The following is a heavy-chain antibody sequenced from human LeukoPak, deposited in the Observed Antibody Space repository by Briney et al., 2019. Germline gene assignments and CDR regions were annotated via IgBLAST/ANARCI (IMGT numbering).Heavy chain of an antibody. J-gene: IGHJ3*02. D-gene: IGHD6-6*01. CDR3: VREYSSSSGRAFDI. V-gene: IGHV3-74*01. Sequence: GGSLRLSCAASGFTFSSYWMHWVRQAPGKGLVWVSRISTDGSSTNSADSVKGRFTISRDNAKNTLYLQMNSLRAEDTAVYYCVREYSSSSGRAFDIWRQGTMVTVSP. CDR2: ISTDGSST. CDR1: GFTFSSYW.